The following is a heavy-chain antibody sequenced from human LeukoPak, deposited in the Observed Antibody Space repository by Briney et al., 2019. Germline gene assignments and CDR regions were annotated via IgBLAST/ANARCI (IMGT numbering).Heavy chain of an antibody. V-gene: IGHV4-39*01. Sequence: SETLSLTCTVSGASISSSSDYWGWIRQPPGKGLEWIGSIDYSGSTFYNPSLKSRVTIFVDTSKNQFSLKLSSVTAADTAMYYCARRRRAMVRGLSGYYYYYMDVWGKGTTVTVSS. CDR1: GASISSSSDY. CDR2: IDYSGST. CDR3: ARRRRAMVRGLSGYYYYYMDV. J-gene: IGHJ6*03. D-gene: IGHD3-10*01.